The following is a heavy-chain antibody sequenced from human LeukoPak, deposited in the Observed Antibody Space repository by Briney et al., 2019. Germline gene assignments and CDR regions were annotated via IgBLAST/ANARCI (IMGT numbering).Heavy chain of an antibody. CDR3: ASYYYYGSGSPLGYYGMDV. Sequence: SVKVSCKASGGAFSSYAISWVRQAPGQGLERMGGIIPIFGTANYAQKFQGRVTITADESTSTAYMELSSLRSEDTAVYYCASYYYYGSGSPLGYYGMDVWGKGTTVTVSS. D-gene: IGHD3-10*01. J-gene: IGHJ6*04. CDR2: IIPIFGTA. CDR1: GGAFSSYA. V-gene: IGHV1-69*01.